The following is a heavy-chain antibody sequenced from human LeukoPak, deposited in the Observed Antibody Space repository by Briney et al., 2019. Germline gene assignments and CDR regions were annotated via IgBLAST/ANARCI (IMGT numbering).Heavy chain of an antibody. CDR2: SYYSGST. J-gene: IGHJ4*02. V-gene: IGHV4-39*01. Sequence: PSETLSLTCTVSGGSISSRSYYWGWIRQPPGKVVERNGSSYYSGSTYYNPSLKSQVTISVDTSKNQFSLKLSSVTAADTAVYYCARHLEQPTAPYFDYWGQGTLVTVSS. D-gene: IGHD6-13*01. CDR1: GGSISSRSYY. CDR3: ARHLEQPTAPYFDY.